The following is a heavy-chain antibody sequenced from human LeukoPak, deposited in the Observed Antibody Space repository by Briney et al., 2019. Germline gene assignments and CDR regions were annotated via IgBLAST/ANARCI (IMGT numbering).Heavy chain of an antibody. J-gene: IGHJ4*02. V-gene: IGHV3-30-3*01. CDR3: ASGGTTVTTYFDY. CDR2: ISYDGSNK. D-gene: IGHD4-17*01. Sequence: GGSLRLSCAASGFTFSSYAMHWVRQAPGKGLEWVAVISYDGSNKYYADSVKGRFTISRDNSKNTLYLQMNSLRAEDTAVYYCASGGTTVTTYFDYWGQGILVTVSS. CDR1: GFTFSSYA.